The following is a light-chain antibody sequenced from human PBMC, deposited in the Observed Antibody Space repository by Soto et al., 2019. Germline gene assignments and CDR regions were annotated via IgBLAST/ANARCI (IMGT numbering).Light chain of an antibody. Sequence: QSVLTRPASVSGSPGQSITISCTGTSSDVGGYNYVSWYQQHPGKAPKLMIYDVNNRPSGVSNRFSGSKSGSTASLTISGLQAEDEADYYCSSYTNSIYVFGTGTKVTVL. CDR2: DVN. CDR1: SSDVGGYNY. CDR3: SSYTNSIYV. V-gene: IGLV2-14*01. J-gene: IGLJ1*01.